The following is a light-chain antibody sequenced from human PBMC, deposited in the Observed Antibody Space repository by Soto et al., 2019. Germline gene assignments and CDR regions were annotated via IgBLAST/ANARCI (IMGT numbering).Light chain of an antibody. V-gene: IGKV3-20*01. CDR3: QQYGSSPT. CDR1: QSVKSNY. Sequence: EIVLTQSPGTLSLSPGERVTISCRASQSVKSNYLAWYQQIPGQAPGILIYGASNRATGIPDRFSGSGSGTDFTLTISRLEPEDFAVYYCQQYGSSPTFGQGTKVDIK. CDR2: GAS. J-gene: IGKJ1*01.